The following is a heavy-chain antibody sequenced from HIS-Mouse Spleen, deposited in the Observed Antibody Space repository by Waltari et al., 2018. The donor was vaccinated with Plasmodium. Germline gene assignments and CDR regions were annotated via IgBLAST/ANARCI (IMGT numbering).Heavy chain of an antibody. CDR2: INPNSGGT. J-gene: IGHJ4*02. CDR1: GYTFTGNY. D-gene: IGHD6-13*01. V-gene: IGHV1-2*02. CDR3: ARAKSPYSSFDY. Sequence: QVQLVQSGAEVKKPGASVKVSCKASGYTFTGNYMHWVRQAPGQGLEWMGWINPNSGGTNYAQKCQGRVPMTRDTSISTAYMELSRLRSDDTAVYYCARAKSPYSSFDYWGQGTLVTVSS.